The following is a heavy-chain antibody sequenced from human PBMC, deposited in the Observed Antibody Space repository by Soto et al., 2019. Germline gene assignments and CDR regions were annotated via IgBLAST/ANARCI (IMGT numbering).Heavy chain of an antibody. Sequence: SETLSLTXAVSASSISSAYFWGWIRQPPGKGLEWIATIFHTGGTYYNPSLKSRVTISVDKSNNQFSLMLNSVTAADTALYFCARTWLAGGTPADAFDIWGQGTMVTVSS. CDR1: ASSISSAYF. CDR2: IFHTGGT. V-gene: IGHV4-38-2*01. CDR3: ARTWLAGGTPADAFDI. J-gene: IGHJ3*02. D-gene: IGHD2-15*01.